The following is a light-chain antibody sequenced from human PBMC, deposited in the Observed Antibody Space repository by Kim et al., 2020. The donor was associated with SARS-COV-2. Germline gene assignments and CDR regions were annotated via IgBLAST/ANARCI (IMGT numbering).Light chain of an antibody. V-gene: IGLV3-1*01. CDR2: QDS. CDR3: QAWDSSTAEV. CDR1: KLGYKY. J-gene: IGLJ3*02. Sequence: VSPGQTARITCSGDKLGYKYACWYQQKPGQSPVLVIYQDSKRPSGIPERFSGSNSGNTATLTISGTQAMDEADYYCQAWDSSTAEVFGGGTQLTVL.